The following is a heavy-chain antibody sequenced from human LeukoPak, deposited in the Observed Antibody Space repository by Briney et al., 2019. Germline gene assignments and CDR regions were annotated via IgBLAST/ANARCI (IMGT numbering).Heavy chain of an antibody. D-gene: IGHD3-9*01. Sequence: GGSLRLSCAASGFTFSTFAMIWVRQPPGKGLEWVSSIFPSGGEIHYADSVRGRFTISRDNSKSTLSLQMNSLRAEDTAVYYCARTYYDILTGVNWFDPWGQGTLVTVSS. J-gene: IGHJ5*02. CDR1: GFTFSTFA. V-gene: IGHV3-23*01. CDR2: IFPSGGEI. CDR3: ARTYYDILTGVNWFDP.